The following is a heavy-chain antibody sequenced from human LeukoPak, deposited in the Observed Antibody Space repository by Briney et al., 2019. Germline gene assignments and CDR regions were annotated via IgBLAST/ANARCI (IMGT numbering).Heavy chain of an antibody. Sequence: WXXXAXXXRLEWMGWINAGNGNTKYSQKFQGRVTITRDTSASTAYMELSSLRSEDTAVCYCARASGYSYGVNYWGQGTLVTVSS. J-gene: IGHJ4*02. CDR3: ARASGYSYGVNY. V-gene: IGHV1-3*01. CDR2: INAGNGNT. D-gene: IGHD5-18*01.